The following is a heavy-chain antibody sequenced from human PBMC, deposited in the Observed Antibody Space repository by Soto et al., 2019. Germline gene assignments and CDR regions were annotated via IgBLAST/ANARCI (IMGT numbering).Heavy chain of an antibody. J-gene: IGHJ6*03. CDR1: GYTFISYD. Sequence: ASVKVSCKASGYTFISYDINWVRQATGQGLEWMGWMNPSSGNTGLAQKFQGRVTMTRNTSKGKAYTELGSLRSEDTAVYYCARAPAFGSGSYYNSPYYMDVWGKGTTVTVSS. CDR3: ARAPAFGSGSYYNSPYYMDV. V-gene: IGHV1-8*01. D-gene: IGHD3-10*01. CDR2: MNPSSGNT.